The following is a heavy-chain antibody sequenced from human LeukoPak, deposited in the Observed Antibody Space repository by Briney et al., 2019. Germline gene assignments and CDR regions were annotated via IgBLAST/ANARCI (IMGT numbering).Heavy chain of an antibody. V-gene: IGHV1-2*02. J-gene: IGHJ4*02. D-gene: IGHD3-22*01. CDR3: ARDRGYDSSGYYYSFDY. Sequence: ASVKVSCKASGYTFTDYYMYWVRQAPGQGPEWMGWINPDSGGTNYAQKFQGRVTITADESTSTAYMELSSLRSEDTAVYYCARDRGYDSSGYYYSFDYWGQGTLVTVSS. CDR2: INPDSGGT. CDR1: GYTFTDYY.